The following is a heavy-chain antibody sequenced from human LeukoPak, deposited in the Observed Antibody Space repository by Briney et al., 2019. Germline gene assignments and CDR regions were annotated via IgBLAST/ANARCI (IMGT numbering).Heavy chain of an antibody. D-gene: IGHD2-15*01. CDR1: GYTFTGYY. CDR3: ARRVVAATRGNWFDP. CDR2: INPNSGGT. J-gene: IGHJ5*02. V-gene: IGHV1-2*02. Sequence: GASVKVSCKASGYTFTGYYMHWVRQAPGQGLEWMGWINPNSGGTNYAQKFQGRVTMTRDTSISTAYMELRSLRSDDTAVYYCARRVVAATRGNWFDPWGQGTLVTVSS.